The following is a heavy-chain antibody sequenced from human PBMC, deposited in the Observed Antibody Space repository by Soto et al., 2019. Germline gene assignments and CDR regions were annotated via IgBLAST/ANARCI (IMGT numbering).Heavy chain of an antibody. V-gene: IGHV3-72*01. CDR3: ASSLRFSSSVSCLHYYFDY. CDR2: TRNKANSYNT. Sequence: EVQLVESGGGLVHPGGSLRLSCAASGFSFSDHYMDWVRQAPGKGLEWVGRTRNKANSYNTEYAASVKVRFTISRDDSKNSLYLQMNTLKTEDTAVYYCASSLRFSSSVSCLHYYFDYCGQGTLVTVSS. D-gene: IGHD3-3*01. CDR1: GFSFSDHY. J-gene: IGHJ4*02.